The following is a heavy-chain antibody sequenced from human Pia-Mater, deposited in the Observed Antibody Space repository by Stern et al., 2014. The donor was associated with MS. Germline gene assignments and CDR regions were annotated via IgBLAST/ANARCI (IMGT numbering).Heavy chain of an antibody. CDR2: VYYSGIT. CDR3: ARGVTAVTNYVPNWCFDL. V-gene: IGHV4-39*02. D-gene: IGHD4-11*01. J-gene: IGHJ2*01. CDR1: GGSITNRDY. Sequence: QVQLQESGPGLVKPSETLSLTCTVSGGSITNRDYWGWIRQSPGKGLEWIGSVYYSGITSYRPSLKSRATISIDTSRNPFFLNLNSVTATDTAVYFCARGVTAVTNYVPNWCFDLWGRGTLVTVSS.